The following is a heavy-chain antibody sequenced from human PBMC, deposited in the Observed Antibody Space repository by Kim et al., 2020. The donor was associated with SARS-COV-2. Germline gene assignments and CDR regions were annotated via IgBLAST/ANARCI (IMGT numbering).Heavy chain of an antibody. CDR1: GYTFTGYY. CDR2: INPNSGGT. D-gene: IGHD6-13*01. CDR3: ARDATNTYSSSWYSSYYYGMDV. V-gene: IGHV1-2*02. Sequence: ASVKVSCKASGYTFTGYYMHWVRQAPGQGLEWMGWINPNSGGTNYAQKFQGRVTMTRDTSISTAYMELSRLRSDDTAVYYCARDATNTYSSSWYSSYYYGMDVWGQGTTVTVSS. J-gene: IGHJ6*02.